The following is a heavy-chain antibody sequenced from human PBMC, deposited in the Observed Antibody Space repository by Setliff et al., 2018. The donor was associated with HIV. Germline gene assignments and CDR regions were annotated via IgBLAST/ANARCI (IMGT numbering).Heavy chain of an antibody. CDR1: GGSISNFY. J-gene: IGHJ4*02. Sequence: PSETLSLTCTVSGGSISNFYWSWIRQVPGKGLEWIGEIKPNETTSNNPSLKSRVTMSVDTSKRQLSLKLRSVTAADSAVYYCARGGGISWRSYSFDYWGQGTLVTVSS. V-gene: IGHV4-34*01. CDR3: ARGGGISWRSYSFDY. CDR2: IKPNETT. D-gene: IGHD2-21*01.